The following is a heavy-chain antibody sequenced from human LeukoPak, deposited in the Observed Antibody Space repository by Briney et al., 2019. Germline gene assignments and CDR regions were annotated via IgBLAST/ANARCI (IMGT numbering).Heavy chain of an antibody. CDR3: AKVYSSGWYRAFDI. D-gene: IGHD6-19*01. J-gene: IGHJ3*02. Sequence: PGGSLRLSCAASGFTFSSYAMSWVRQAPGKGLEWVSAISGSGGSTYYADSVKGRFTISRDNSKNTVYLQMNSLRVEDTAVYYCAKVYSSGWYRAFDIWGQGTMVTVSS. CDR1: GFTFSSYA. V-gene: IGHV3-23*01. CDR2: ISGSGGST.